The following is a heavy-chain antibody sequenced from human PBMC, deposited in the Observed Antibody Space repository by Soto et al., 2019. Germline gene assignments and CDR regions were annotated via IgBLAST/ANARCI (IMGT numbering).Heavy chain of an antibody. CDR2: ISGSGGST. CDR3: ARDPRIGTTSFDY. D-gene: IGHD1-1*01. CDR1: GFTFSSYA. Sequence: EVQLLESGGGLVQPGGSLRLSCAASGFTFSSYAMSWVRQAPGKGLEWVSAISGSGGSTYYADSVKGRFTISRDNSKNTLYLQMNSLRAEDTAVYYCARDPRIGTTSFDYWGQGTLVTVSS. J-gene: IGHJ4*02. V-gene: IGHV3-23*01.